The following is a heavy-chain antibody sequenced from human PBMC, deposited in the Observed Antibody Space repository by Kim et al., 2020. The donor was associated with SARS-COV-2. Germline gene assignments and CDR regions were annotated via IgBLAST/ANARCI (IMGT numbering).Heavy chain of an antibody. D-gene: IGHD1-26*01. J-gene: IGHJ4*02. CDR3: TTKRELLRLDY. V-gene: IGHV3-15*01. Sequence: TYYAAPVKGRFTISRDASKNTRYLQMDSLKTEDTAVYYCTTKRELLRLDYWGQGTLVTVSS. CDR2: T.